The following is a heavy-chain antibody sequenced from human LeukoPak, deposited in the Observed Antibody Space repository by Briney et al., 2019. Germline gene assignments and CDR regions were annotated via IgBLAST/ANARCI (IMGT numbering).Heavy chain of an antibody. CDR1: GGSFSGYY. CDR2: INHGGST. CDR3: ARGPYSYDSSGAFDI. J-gene: IGHJ3*02. V-gene: IGHV4-34*01. Sequence: IPSETLSLTCAVYGGSFSGYYWSWIRQPPGKGLEWIGEINHGGSTNYNPSLKSRVTISVDTSKNQFSLKLSSVTAADTAVYFCARGPYSYDSSGAFDIWGQGTMVTVSS. D-gene: IGHD3-22*01.